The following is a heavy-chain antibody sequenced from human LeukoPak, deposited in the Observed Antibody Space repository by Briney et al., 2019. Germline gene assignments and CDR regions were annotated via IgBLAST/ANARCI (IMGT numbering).Heavy chain of an antibody. CDR1: GFAFGAYW. CDR2: IKQDGREK. J-gene: IGHJ4*02. Sequence: PGGSLRLSCAASGFAFGAYWMSWVRQAPGKGLEWVANIKQDGREKYYLDSVKGRFTISRDNAKDSVYLQMNSLKVEDTAVYYCARDDFWSGYYIYDWGQGTLVTVSS. D-gene: IGHD3-3*01. CDR3: ARDDFWSGYYIYD. V-gene: IGHV3-7*01.